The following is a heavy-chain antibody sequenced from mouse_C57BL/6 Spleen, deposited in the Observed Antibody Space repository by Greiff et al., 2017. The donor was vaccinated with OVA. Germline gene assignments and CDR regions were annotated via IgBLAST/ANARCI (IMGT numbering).Heavy chain of an antibody. CDR2: INPNNGGT. D-gene: IGHD2-1*01. J-gene: IGHJ2*01. V-gene: IGHV1-18*01. CDR3: ARRGYGNYLRFDY. CDR1: GYTFTDYN. Sequence: DVKLQESGPELVKPGASVKIPCKASGYTFTDYNMDWVKQSHGKSLEWIGDINPNNGGTIYNQKFKGKATLTVDKSSSTAYMELRSLTSEDTAVYYCARRGYGNYLRFDYWGQGTTLTVSS.